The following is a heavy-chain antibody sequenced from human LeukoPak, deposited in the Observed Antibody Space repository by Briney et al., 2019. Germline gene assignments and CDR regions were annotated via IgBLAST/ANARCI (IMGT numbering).Heavy chain of an antibody. V-gene: IGHV1-18*01. CDR2: ISAYNGNT. CDR3: ARGYVDTAMDLYYFDY. D-gene: IGHD5-18*01. J-gene: IGHJ4*02. CDR1: GYTFTSYD. Sequence: GASVKVSCKASGYTFTSYDISWVRQAPGQGLEWMGWISAYNGNTNYAQKFQGRVTITADKSTSTAYMELSSLRSEDTAVYYCARGYVDTAMDLYYFDYWGQGTLVTVSS.